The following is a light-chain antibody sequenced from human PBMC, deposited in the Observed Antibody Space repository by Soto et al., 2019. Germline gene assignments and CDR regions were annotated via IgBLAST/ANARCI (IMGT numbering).Light chain of an antibody. Sequence: DIQMTQSPSSLSASVGDRVTITCRASESISSYLNWYQQTPGTAPKFLISAASTLETGVPSRFSGSGSGTDFTLTISSLQPEAFATYFCQQSSSSPWTFGQGTKVEVK. V-gene: IGKV1-39*01. J-gene: IGKJ1*01. CDR3: QQSSSSPWT. CDR1: ESISSY. CDR2: AAS.